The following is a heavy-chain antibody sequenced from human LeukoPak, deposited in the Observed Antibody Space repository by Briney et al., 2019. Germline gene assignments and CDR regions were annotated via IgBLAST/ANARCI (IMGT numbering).Heavy chain of an antibody. Sequence: PSETLSLTCTVSGGSISSGSYYWSWIRQPAGKGLEWIGRIYTSGSTNYNPSLKSRVTISVDTSKNQFSLKLSSVTAADTAVYYCARVNPGGYGLYYFDYWGQGTLVTVSS. V-gene: IGHV4-61*02. D-gene: IGHD5-18*01. CDR1: GGSISSGSYY. J-gene: IGHJ4*02. CDR2: IYTSGST. CDR3: ARVNPGGYGLYYFDY.